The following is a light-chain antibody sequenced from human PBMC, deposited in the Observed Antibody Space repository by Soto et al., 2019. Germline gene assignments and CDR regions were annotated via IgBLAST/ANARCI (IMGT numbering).Light chain of an antibody. Sequence: EIVLTQSPGTLSLSPGERATLSCRASQSVSSGYLGWYQQKPGQAPRLLLYGASSRATGIPDRFSGSGSGTDFTLTISRLEPEDLAVYYCQQYGSLVTFGQGTKVEI. CDR1: QSVSSGY. CDR2: GAS. J-gene: IGKJ1*01. V-gene: IGKV3-20*01. CDR3: QQYGSLVT.